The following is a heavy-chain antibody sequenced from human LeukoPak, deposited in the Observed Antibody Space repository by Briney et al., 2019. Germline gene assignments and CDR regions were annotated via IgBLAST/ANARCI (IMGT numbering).Heavy chain of an antibody. Sequence: GGSLRLSCAASGFTFSSYSMNWVRQAPGKGLEWVSYISSSSSTIYYADSVKGRFTISRDNAKNSLYLQMNSLRAEDTAVYYCARYVVGANFDYWGQGTLVTVSS. CDR1: GFTFSSYS. D-gene: IGHD1-26*01. V-gene: IGHV3-48*04. J-gene: IGHJ4*02. CDR3: ARYVVGANFDY. CDR2: ISSSSSTI.